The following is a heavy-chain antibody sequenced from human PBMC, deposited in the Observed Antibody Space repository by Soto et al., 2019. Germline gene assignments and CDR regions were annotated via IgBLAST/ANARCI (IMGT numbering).Heavy chain of an antibody. CDR1: GFTFSNVW. V-gene: IGHV3-15*01. CDR3: TTVGYYGSGSYLAPYFNY. CDR2: IKSKSDGGTT. D-gene: IGHD3-10*01. Sequence: GGSLRLSCAASGFTFSNVWMNWVRQAPGKRLEWVGRIKSKSDGGTTDYAAPVKGRFTISRDDSKNTLYLQMNSLKTEDTAVYYCTTVGYYGSGSYLAPYFNYWGQGTLVT. J-gene: IGHJ4*02.